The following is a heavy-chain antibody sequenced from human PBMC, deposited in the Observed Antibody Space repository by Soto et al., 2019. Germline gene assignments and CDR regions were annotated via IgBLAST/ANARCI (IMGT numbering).Heavy chain of an antibody. CDR1: GGSFSGYY. J-gene: IGHJ4*02. CDR2: INHSGST. Sequence: SETLSLTCAVYGGSFSGYYWSWIRQPPGKGLEWIGEINHSGSTKYNPSLKSRVTISVDTSKNQFSLKLSSVTAADTAVYYCARARPNILTGYYNVSYFDYWGQGTLVTVSS. D-gene: IGHD3-9*01. V-gene: IGHV4-34*01. CDR3: ARARPNILTGYYNVSYFDY.